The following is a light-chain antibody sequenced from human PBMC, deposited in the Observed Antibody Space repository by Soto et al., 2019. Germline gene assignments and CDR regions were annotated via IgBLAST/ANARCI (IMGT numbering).Light chain of an antibody. Sequence: EIVMTQFPATLSVSPGERATLSCRASQSVRINLAWYQQKPGQAPRLLIYGASSRATGIPARFSGSGSGTDFTLTISSLQSEDFAVYYCQQYNNWPPELTFGGGTKVEIK. J-gene: IGKJ4*01. CDR2: GAS. CDR1: QSVRIN. CDR3: QQYNNWPPELT. V-gene: IGKV3-15*01.